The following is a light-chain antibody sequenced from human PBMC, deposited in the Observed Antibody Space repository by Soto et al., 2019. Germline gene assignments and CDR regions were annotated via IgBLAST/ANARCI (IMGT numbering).Light chain of an antibody. CDR2: TAS. CDR3: QHVNSYPRT. CDR1: QGISTS. V-gene: IGKV1-9*01. J-gene: IGKJ1*01. Sequence: DIQLTQSPSFLSASVGDRVTITCRASQGISTSLSWYQQKPGKAPNLLIYTASTMHSGVPSRFSGSGSGTEFTLAISSLQPEDFATYYCQHVNSYPRTFGQGTKVEIK.